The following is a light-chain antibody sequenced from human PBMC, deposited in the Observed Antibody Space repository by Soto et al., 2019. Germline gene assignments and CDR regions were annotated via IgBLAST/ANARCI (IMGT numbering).Light chain of an antibody. CDR2: LGS. Sequence: DIVLTQSPLSLPVTPGEPASISCRSSQSLLHSNGYTYLDWYLQKPGQSPQLLIYLGSTRASGVPVRISGGGSGTDFTLKISRVGAEDVGVYYCKPGLQAPYTFGQGTKVEIK. CDR3: KPGLQAPYT. V-gene: IGKV2-28*01. J-gene: IGKJ2*01. CDR1: QSLLHSNGYTY.